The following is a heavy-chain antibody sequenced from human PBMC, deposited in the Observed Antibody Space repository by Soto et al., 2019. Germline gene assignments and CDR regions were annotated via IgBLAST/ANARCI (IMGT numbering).Heavy chain of an antibody. Sequence: QVQLVQSGAEVKKPGSSVKVSCKASGDAFTNYIFDWVRQAPGQGLEWMGGIIPMFGTPKYAQTFQDRVTIFADGSTGTAYLELTSLRFDDTAVYYCARGRDQPPVGLYFDSWGEGTRVTVSS. CDR1: GDAFTNYI. V-gene: IGHV1-69*01. CDR3: ARGRDQPPVGLYFDS. D-gene: IGHD1-26*01. J-gene: IGHJ4*02. CDR2: IIPMFGTP.